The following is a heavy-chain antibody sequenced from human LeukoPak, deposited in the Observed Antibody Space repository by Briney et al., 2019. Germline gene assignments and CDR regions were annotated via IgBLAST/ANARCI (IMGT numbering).Heavy chain of an antibody. Sequence: PGRSLRLSCAASGFTFSSYAMHWVRHAPGKGLEWVAVISYDGSNKYYADSVKGRFTISRDNSKNTLYLQMNSLRAEDTAVYYCARVVDHDYGDYYLDYWGQGTLVTVSS. V-gene: IGHV3-30*14. CDR1: GFTFSSYA. J-gene: IGHJ4*02. CDR3: ARVVDHDYGDYYLDY. D-gene: IGHD4-17*01. CDR2: ISYDGSNK.